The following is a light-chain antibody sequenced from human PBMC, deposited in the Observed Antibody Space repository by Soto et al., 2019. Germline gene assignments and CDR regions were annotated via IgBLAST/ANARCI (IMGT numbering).Light chain of an antibody. V-gene: IGKV1-16*02. J-gene: IGKJ4*01. Sequence: DIQMTQSPSSLSASVGDRITITCRASRGINNYVAWFQQKPGKAPRSLIYGTGHLQRGAPSKFSGSGSGTEFTLTISNLQPEDFATYYCQQYETFPPSFGGGTQVEI. CDR2: GTG. CDR1: RGINNY. CDR3: QQYETFPPS.